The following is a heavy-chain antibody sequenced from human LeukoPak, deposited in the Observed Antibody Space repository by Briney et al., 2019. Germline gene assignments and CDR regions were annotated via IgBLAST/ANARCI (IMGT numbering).Heavy chain of an antibody. D-gene: IGHD3-22*01. CDR3: ARARDNSGYYYSYYMDV. CDR2: IHYSGST. Sequence: SETLSLTCTVSGGSISSYYWSWIRQPPRKVLEWIGYIHYSGSTNYNHSLKSRVTISVDTSKNQFSLKLSSVTAADAAVYYCARARDNSGYYYSYYMDVWGKGTTVTISS. J-gene: IGHJ6*03. CDR1: GGSISSYY. V-gene: IGHV4-59*01.